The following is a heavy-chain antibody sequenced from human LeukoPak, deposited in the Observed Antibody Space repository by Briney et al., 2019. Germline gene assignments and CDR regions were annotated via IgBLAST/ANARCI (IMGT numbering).Heavy chain of an antibody. J-gene: IGHJ4*02. CDR1: GFTFSSYE. V-gene: IGHV3-48*03. Sequence: PGGSLRLSCAASGFTFSSYEMNWVRQAPGKGLEWVSYISTSGSTIYYADSVKGRFTISRDNSKKTVYLQMNSLRAEDTAIYYCAKGRTYCSGTSCYFFDFWGQGTLVTVSS. D-gene: IGHD2-15*01. CDR3: AKGRTYCSGTSCYFFDF. CDR2: ISTSGSTI.